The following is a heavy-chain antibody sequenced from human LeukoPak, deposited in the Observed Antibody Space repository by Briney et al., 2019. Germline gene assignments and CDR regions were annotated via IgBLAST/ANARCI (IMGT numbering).Heavy chain of an antibody. CDR3: ASLNIAAAGTVAFDI. D-gene: IGHD6-13*01. CDR1: GFTFSSYW. J-gene: IGHJ3*02. V-gene: IGHV3-7*01. Sequence: GGSLRLSCAASGFTFSSYWMSWVRQAPGKGLEWVANIKQDGSEKYYVDSVKGRFTISRDNAKNSLYLQMNSLRAEDTAVYYCASLNIAAAGTVAFDIWGQGTMVTVSS. CDR2: IKQDGSEK.